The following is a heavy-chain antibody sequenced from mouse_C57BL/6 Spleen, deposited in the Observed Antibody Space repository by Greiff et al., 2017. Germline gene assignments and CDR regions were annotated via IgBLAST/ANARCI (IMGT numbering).Heavy chain of an antibody. CDR2: INPNYGTT. CDR3: ARRESYYGNYVGYFDY. Sequence: VQLQQSGPELVKPGASVKISCKASGYSFPDYNMNWVKQSHGKSLELIGVINPNYGTTSYNQKFKGKATLTVDQSSSTAYMQLNSLTSEDSAVYYCARRESYYGNYVGYFDYWGQGTTLTVSS. D-gene: IGHD2-1*01. CDR1: GYSFPDYN. J-gene: IGHJ2*01. V-gene: IGHV1-39*01.